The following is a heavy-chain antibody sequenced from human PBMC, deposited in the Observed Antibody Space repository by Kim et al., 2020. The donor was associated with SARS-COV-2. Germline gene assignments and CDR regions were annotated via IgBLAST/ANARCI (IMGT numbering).Heavy chain of an antibody. J-gene: IGHJ4*02. CDR3: ARGIDNKWEPDY. CDR1: GGSISSYY. CDR2: IYYSGST. Sequence: SETLSLTCTVSGGSISSYYWSWIRQPPGKGLEWIGYIYYSGSTNYNPSLKSRVTISVDTSKNQFSLKLSSVTAADTAVYYCARGIDNKWEPDYWGQGTLVTVSS. D-gene: IGHD1-26*01. V-gene: IGHV4-59*13.